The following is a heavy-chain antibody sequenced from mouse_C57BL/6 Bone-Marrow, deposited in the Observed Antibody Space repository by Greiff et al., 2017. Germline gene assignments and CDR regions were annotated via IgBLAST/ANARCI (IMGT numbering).Heavy chain of an antibody. CDR2: ISSGGSYT. CDR3: ARHGRYYYGSSYGY. D-gene: IGHD1-1*01. Sequence: EVKLMESGGDLVKPGGSLKLSCAASGFTFSSYGMSWVRQTPDKRLEWVATISSGGSYTYYPDSVKGRFTISRDNSKNTLYLQMSSLKSEDTAMYYCARHGRYYYGSSYGYWGQGTTLTVSS. J-gene: IGHJ2*01. V-gene: IGHV5-6*01. CDR1: GFTFSSYG.